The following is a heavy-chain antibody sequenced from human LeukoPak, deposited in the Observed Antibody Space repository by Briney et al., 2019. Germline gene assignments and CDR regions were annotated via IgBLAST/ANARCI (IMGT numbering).Heavy chain of an antibody. J-gene: IGHJ6*02. Sequence: GGSLRLSCAASGFTFRSYDMHWVRQATGKGLEWVSAIGTAGDTYYPGSVKGRFTISRENAKNSLYLQMNSLRAEDTAVYYCARVPAANNYYGMDVWGQGTTVTVSS. CDR3: ARVPAANNYYGMDV. D-gene: IGHD2-2*01. V-gene: IGHV3-13*01. CDR1: GFTFRSYD. CDR2: IGTAGDT.